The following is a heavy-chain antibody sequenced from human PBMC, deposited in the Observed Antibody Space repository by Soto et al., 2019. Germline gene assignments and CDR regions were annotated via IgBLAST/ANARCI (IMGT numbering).Heavy chain of an antibody. J-gene: IGHJ5*02. D-gene: IGHD6-13*01. CDR2: INPNGGGT. V-gene: IGHV1-2*04. CDR3: ARAGSSWSLQGYWFDP. CDR1: GYTFTGYY. Sequence: SVEVYFRASGYTFTGYYMHWVRQAPGQGLECMGWINPNGGGTNYAQNFQGWVTMTRDTSISTAYMELSRLRSDDTAVYYCARAGSSWSLQGYWFDPWGQGTLVTVSS.